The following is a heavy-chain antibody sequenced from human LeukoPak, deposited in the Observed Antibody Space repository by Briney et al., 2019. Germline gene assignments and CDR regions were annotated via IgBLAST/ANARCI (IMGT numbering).Heavy chain of an antibody. Sequence: PGGSLRLSCAASGFTFSSYAMHWVRQAPGKGLEYVSAISSNGGSTYYANSVKGRFTISRDNSKNTLYLQMGSLRAEDMAVYYCARAEEEQWPHWRTYYFDYWGQGTLVTVSS. V-gene: IGHV3-64*01. CDR3: ARAEEEQWPHWRTYYFDY. J-gene: IGHJ4*02. CDR1: GFTFSSYA. CDR2: ISSNGGST. D-gene: IGHD6-19*01.